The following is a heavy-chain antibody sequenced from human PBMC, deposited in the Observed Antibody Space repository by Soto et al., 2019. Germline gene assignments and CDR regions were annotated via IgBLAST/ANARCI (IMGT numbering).Heavy chain of an antibody. CDR2: INHSGST. Sequence: SETLSLTCAVYGWSFSGYYWSWIRQPPGKGLEWIGEINHSGSTNYNPSLKSRVTISVDTSKNQFSLKLSSVTAADTAVYYCARVRYYYDSSGYRGRSHFDYWGQGTLVTVSS. J-gene: IGHJ4*02. CDR3: ARVRYYYDSSGYRGRSHFDY. V-gene: IGHV4-34*01. D-gene: IGHD3-22*01. CDR1: GWSFSGYY.